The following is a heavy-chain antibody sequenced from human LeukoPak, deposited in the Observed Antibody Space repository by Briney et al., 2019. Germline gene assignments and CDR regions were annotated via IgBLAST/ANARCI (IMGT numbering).Heavy chain of an antibody. CDR3: ARDHSTTWYGSAY. D-gene: IGHD6-13*01. CDR2: INPNSGDT. J-gene: IGHJ4*02. CDR1: GYTFTGYY. Sequence: EASVKVSCKASGYTFTGYYLHWVRQAPGQGLEWMGWINPNSGDTNYAEKFQGRVTMTGDTPISTVYMQLTRLTSDDTGVYYCARDHSTTWYGSAYWGQGTLVTVSS. V-gene: IGHV1-2*02.